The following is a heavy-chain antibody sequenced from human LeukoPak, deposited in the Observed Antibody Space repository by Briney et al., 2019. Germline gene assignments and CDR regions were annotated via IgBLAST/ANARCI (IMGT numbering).Heavy chain of an antibody. Sequence: SETLSLTCTVSGGSISSYYWSWIRQPPGKGLEWIGYIYCSGSTNYNPSLKSRVTISVDTSKNQFSLKLSSVTAADTAVYYCARNVGSGSYKVYYGMDVWGQGTTVTVSS. D-gene: IGHD3-10*01. J-gene: IGHJ6*02. V-gene: IGHV4-59*01. CDR3: ARNVGSGSYKVYYGMDV. CDR1: GGSISSYY. CDR2: IYCSGST.